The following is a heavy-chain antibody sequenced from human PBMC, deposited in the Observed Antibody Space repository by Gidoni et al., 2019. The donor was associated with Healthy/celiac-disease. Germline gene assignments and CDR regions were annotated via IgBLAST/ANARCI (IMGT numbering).Heavy chain of an antibody. CDR2: IKQDGSEK. D-gene: IGHD3-10*01. V-gene: IGHV3-7*01. J-gene: IGHJ4*02. Sequence: EVQLVESGGGLVQPGGSLRLSCAASGFTFSSYWMSWVRQAPGKGLEGVANIKQDGSEKYYVDSVKGRFTTSRDNAKNSLYLQMNSLRAEDTAVYYCARGEMVRGVIQYFDYWGQGTLVTVSS. CDR1: GFTFSSYW. CDR3: ARGEMVRGVIQYFDY.